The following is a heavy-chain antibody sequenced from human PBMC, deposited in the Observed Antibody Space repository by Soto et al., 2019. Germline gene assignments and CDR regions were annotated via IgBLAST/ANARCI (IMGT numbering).Heavy chain of an antibody. CDR1: GYTFTSYY. Sequence: ASVKVSCKASGYTFTSYYMHWVRQAPGQGLEWMGIIIPIFGTANYAQKFQGRVTITADESTSTAYMELSSLRSEDTAVYYCARDYGSGSYFPFDYWGQGTLVTVSS. CDR3: ARDYGSGSYFPFDY. CDR2: IIPIFGTA. V-gene: IGHV1-69*13. J-gene: IGHJ4*02. D-gene: IGHD3-10*01.